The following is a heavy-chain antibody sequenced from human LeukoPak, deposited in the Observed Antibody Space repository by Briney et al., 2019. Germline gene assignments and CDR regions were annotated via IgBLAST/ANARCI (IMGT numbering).Heavy chain of an antibody. CDR1: GYTLTVYY. D-gene: IGHD2-15*01. CDR3: AKGGPYCSGGSCYGNNWFDP. J-gene: IGHJ5*02. V-gene: IGHV1-2*02. Sequence: ASVNVSSTASGYTLTVYYMHWVRQAPGQGLEWMGWTNPNSGGTNYAQKFQGRVTMTRDTSISTAYMELSRLRSDDTAVYYCAKGGPYCSGGSCYGNNWFDPWGQGTLVTVSS. CDR2: TNPNSGGT.